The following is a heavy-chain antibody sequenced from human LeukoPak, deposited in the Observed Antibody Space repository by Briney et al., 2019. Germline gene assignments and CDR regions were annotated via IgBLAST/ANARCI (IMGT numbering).Heavy chain of an antibody. D-gene: IGHD1-26*01. V-gene: IGHV3-53*03. J-gene: IGHJ3*02. Sequence: ETLSLTCTVSGVSISSSNSYWGWIRQPPGKGLEWVPIIYSGGSTFYADSVKGRFTISRDNSKNTLYLQMNSLRAEDTAVYYCARGGSYLSAFDIWGQGTMVTVSS. CDR3: ARGGSYLSAFDI. CDR2: IYSGGST. CDR1: GVSISSSNSY.